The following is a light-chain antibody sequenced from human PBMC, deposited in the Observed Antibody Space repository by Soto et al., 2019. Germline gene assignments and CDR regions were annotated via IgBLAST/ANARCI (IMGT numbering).Light chain of an antibody. J-gene: IGLJ3*02. CDR1: GSNTGNNF. Sequence: QSVLTQPPSVSAARGRKVTISCSGGGSNTGNNFVSWYQQFPETAPKLLIYDTDKRPSGIPDRFSGSKSGTSATLGITRLQTGDEADYYCGTWDSALSLCLFGGGTNLTVL. CDR2: DTD. CDR3: GTWDSALSLCL. V-gene: IGLV1-51*01.